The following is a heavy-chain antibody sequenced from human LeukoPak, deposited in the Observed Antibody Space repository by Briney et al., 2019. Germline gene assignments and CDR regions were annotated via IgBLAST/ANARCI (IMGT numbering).Heavy chain of an antibody. CDR3: ASRHSSTWTFDY. Sequence: GGSLRLSCAASGFTFSSQSMSWVRQAPGKGLEWVSHISSSSSTIYYADSVKGRFTISRDNAKNSLYLQMDSLRDEDTAMYYCASRHSSTWTFDYWGQGTLVTVSS. V-gene: IGHV3-48*02. J-gene: IGHJ4*02. CDR2: ISSSSSTI. CDR1: GFTFSSQS. D-gene: IGHD6-13*01.